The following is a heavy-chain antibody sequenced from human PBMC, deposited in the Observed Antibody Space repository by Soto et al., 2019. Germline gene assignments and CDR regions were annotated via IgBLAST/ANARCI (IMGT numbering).Heavy chain of an antibody. J-gene: IGHJ2*01. CDR3: AKRTVGWYFDL. D-gene: IGHD4-17*01. CDR1: GFTFSSYA. Sequence: GGSRRLSCAASGFTFSSYAMDWVRQAPGKGLEWVSVISGSGGSTYYADAVKGRFTISRDNSKNTLYLQMNSLRAEDTAVYYCAKRTVGWYFDLWGRGTLVTVSS. V-gene: IGHV3-23*01. CDR2: ISGSGGST.